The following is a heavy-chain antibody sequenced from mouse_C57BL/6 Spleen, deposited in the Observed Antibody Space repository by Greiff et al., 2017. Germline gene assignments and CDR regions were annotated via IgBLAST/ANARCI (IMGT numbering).Heavy chain of an antibody. CDR1: GYTFTSYW. CDR3: ARSRTEGAMDY. J-gene: IGHJ4*01. Sequence: QVQLQQSGAELVKPGASVKLSCKASGYTFTSYWMHWVKQRPGQGLEWIGYINPSSGYTKYNQKFKDKATLTADKSSSTAYMQLISLTSEDSAVYYCARSRTEGAMDYWGQGTSVTVSS. CDR2: INPSSGYT. V-gene: IGHV1-7*01.